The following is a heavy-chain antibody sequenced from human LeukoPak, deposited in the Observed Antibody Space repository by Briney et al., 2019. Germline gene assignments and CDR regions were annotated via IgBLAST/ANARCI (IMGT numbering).Heavy chain of an antibody. Sequence: GGSLRLSCAASGFTFSSYSMNWVRQAPGKGVEWVGRIKSKTDGGTTDYAAPVKGRFTISRDDSKNTLYLQMNSLKTEDTAVYYCTTEDYVWGSFDYWGQGTLVTVSS. V-gene: IGHV3-15*01. CDR3: TTEDYVWGSFDY. J-gene: IGHJ4*02. CDR1: GFTFSSYS. D-gene: IGHD3-16*01. CDR2: IKSKTDGGTT.